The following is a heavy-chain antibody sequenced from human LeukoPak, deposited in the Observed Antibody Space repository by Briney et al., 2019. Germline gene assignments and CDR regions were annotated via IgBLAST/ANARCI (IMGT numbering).Heavy chain of an antibody. CDR3: ARRGDGGRTFDI. V-gene: IGHV3-53*01. CDR1: GFTVSSSY. J-gene: IGHJ3*02. Sequence: PGGSLRLSCAASGFTVSSSYMSWVRQPPGKGLESVSIIYSNNNTYYTGSVKGRFTISRDISNNTLYLQMNSLRAEDTAVYYCARRGDGGRTFDIWGQGTMVTVSP. D-gene: IGHD5-24*01. CDR2: IYSNNNT.